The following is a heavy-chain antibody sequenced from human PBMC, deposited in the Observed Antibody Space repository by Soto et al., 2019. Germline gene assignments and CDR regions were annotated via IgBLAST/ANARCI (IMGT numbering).Heavy chain of an antibody. CDR2: IYPGDSDT. V-gene: IGHV5-51*01. Sequence: PGASLKISCKGSGYSFTSYWIGCVRQMPGKGLEWMGIIYPGDSDTRYSPSLQGHVTISADKSISTAYLQWSSLKASNTAMYYCAAPCCTNGVCLGAYGVDVWGEGTTVTVCS. D-gene: IGHD2-8*01. CDR1: GYSFTSYW. J-gene: IGHJ6*04. CDR3: AAPCCTNGVCLGAYGVDV.